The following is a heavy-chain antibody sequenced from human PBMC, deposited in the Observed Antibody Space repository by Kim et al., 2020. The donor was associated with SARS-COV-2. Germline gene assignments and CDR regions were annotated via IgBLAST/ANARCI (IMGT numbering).Heavy chain of an antibody. V-gene: IGHV4-39*01. J-gene: IGHJ4*01. D-gene: IGHD6-19*01. Sequence: SETLSLTCTVSGGSISSSSYYWGWIRQPPGKGLEWIGSIYYSGSTYYNPSLKSRVTISVDTSKNQFSLKLSSVTAADTAVYYCARHPRWQWLVRGYFDY. CDR2: IYYSGST. CDR1: GGSISSSSYY. CDR3: ARHPRWQWLVRGYFDY.